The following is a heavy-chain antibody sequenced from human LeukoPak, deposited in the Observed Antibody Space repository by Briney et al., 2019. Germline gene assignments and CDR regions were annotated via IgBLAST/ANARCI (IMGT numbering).Heavy chain of an antibody. CDR3: AKSPVTDILTGYFPRRIYFDY. CDR2: ISGSGGST. D-gene: IGHD3-9*01. J-gene: IGHJ4*02. CDR1: GFTFSSYA. Sequence: AGGSLRLSCAASGFTFSSYAMSWVRQAPGKGLEWVSAISGSGGSTYYADSVKGRFTISRDNSKDTLYLQMNSLRAEDTAVSYWAKSPVTDILTGYFPRRIYFDYWGQGTLVTVSS. V-gene: IGHV3-23*01.